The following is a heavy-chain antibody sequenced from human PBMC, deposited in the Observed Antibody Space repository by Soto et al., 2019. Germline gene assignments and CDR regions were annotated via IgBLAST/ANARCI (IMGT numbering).Heavy chain of an antibody. J-gene: IGHJ3*02. D-gene: IGHD2-15*01. CDR2: INHSGST. CDR3: ARDGRSWDGDDAFDI. V-gene: IGHV4-34*01. Sequence: SETLSLTCAVYGGSFSGYYWSWIRQPPGKGLEWIGEINHSGSTNYNPSLKSRVTISVDTSKNQFSLKLSSVTAADTALYYCARDGRSWDGDDAFDIWGQGTMVTVSS. CDR1: GGSFSGYY.